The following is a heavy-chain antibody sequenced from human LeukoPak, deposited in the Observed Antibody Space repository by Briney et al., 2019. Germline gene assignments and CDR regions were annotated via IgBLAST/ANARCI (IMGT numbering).Heavy chain of an antibody. D-gene: IGHD3-22*01. J-gene: IGHJ3*02. CDR3: ARGSGLGYYDSSGYYSDAFDI. Sequence: ASVKVSCKASGYTFTGYYMHWVRQAPGQGLEWMGWINPNSGGTNYAQKFQGRVTMTRDTSISTAYMELSRLRSDDTAVYYCARGSGLGYYDSSGYYSDAFDIWGQGTMVTVSS. V-gene: IGHV1-2*02. CDR2: INPNSGGT. CDR1: GYTFTGYY.